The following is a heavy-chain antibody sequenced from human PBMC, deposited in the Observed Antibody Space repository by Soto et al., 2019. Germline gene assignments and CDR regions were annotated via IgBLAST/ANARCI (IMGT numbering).Heavy chain of an antibody. CDR3: ARAVLPATAPFDY. D-gene: IGHD2-2*01. J-gene: IGHJ4*02. CDR1: GGSISNFY. Sequence: SETLSLTCIVSGGSISNFYWSWIRQPPGKGLEWIGYIYYSGSTNYNPSLQSRVTISVDTSKNQFSLKLSSVTAADTAVYYCARAVLPATAPFDYWGQGTLVTVSS. CDR2: IYYSGST. V-gene: IGHV4-59*01.